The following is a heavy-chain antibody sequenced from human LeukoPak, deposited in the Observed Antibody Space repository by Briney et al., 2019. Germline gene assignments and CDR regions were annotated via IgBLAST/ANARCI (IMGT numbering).Heavy chain of an antibody. J-gene: IGHJ4*02. CDR2: IYPGDSGT. V-gene: IGHV5-51*01. CDR3: ARPGTWFGEALTN. Sequence: PGESLKISCKGSGYSFTSYWIGWVRQMPGKGLEWMGIIYPGDSGTRYSPSFQGQVTISADKSISTAYLQWSSLKASDTAMYYCARPGTWFGEALTNWGQGTLVTVSS. CDR1: GYSFTSYW. D-gene: IGHD3-10*01.